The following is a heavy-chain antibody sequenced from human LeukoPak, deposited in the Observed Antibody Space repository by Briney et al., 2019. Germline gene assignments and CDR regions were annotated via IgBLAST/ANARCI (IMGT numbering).Heavy chain of an antibody. Sequence: SETLSLTCTVSGGSITSYYWSWIRQPPGKGLEWIGYIYYSGSTNYNPSLKSRVTISVDPSKNQFSLKLSSVTAADTAVYYCAGRVEGYCRGGSCYYYYYYMDVWGKGTTVTVSS. CDR3: AGRVEGYCRGGSCYYYYYYMDV. D-gene: IGHD2-15*01. V-gene: IGHV4-59*01. CDR2: IYYSGST. J-gene: IGHJ6*03. CDR1: GGSITSYY.